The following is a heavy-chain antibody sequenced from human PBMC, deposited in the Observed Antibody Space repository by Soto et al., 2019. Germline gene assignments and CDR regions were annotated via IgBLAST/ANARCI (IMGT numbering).Heavy chain of an antibody. CDR2: FDPEDGET. CDR3: ATWHNYGESFDY. D-gene: IGHD4-17*01. J-gene: IGHJ4*02. CDR1: GYTLTELS. V-gene: IGHV1-24*01. Sequence: GASVKVSCKVSGYTLTELSMHWVRQAPGKGLEWMGGFDPEDGETIYAQKFQGRVTMTEDTSTDTAYMELSSLRSEDTAVYYCATWHNYGESFDYWGQGTLVTVSS.